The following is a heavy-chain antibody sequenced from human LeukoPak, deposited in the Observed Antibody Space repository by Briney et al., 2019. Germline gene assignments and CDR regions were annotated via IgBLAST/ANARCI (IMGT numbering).Heavy chain of an antibody. CDR2: IIPIFGTA. CDR3: ARVAGTKAWDAPDL. J-gene: IGHJ2*01. V-gene: IGHV1-69*05. Sequence: SVKVSCKASGGTFSSYAISWVRQAPGQGLEWMGGIIPIFGTANYAQKFQGRVTMTRSTSISTAYMELSSLRSEDTAVYYCARVAGTKAWDAPDLWGRGTLVTVSS. CDR1: GGTFSSYA. D-gene: IGHD1-7*01.